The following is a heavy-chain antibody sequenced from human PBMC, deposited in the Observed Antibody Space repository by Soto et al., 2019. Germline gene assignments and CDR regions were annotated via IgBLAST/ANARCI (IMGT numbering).Heavy chain of an antibody. CDR3: VRDRGRRGGNYSDY. Sequence: EVQLVESGGGLVQPEGSLRLSGAASGFPFSSYWMNWVRQAPGKGLEWVANINQDGSEIYYVDSVKGRFTISRDNAMNSLYLQMHRLIAEDTAFYYCVRDRGRRGGNYSDYWGQVTLGTVSS. CDR1: GFPFSSYW. CDR2: INQDGSEI. J-gene: IGHJ4*02. V-gene: IGHV3-7*05. D-gene: IGHD1-26*01.